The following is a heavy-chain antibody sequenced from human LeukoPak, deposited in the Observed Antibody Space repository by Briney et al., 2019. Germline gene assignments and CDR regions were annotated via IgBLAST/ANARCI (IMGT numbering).Heavy chain of an antibody. Sequence: PSETLSLTCTVSGGSISSDNYFWGWIRQPPGKGLEWIGSINYSGTTYYNLSLKSRVTIFVDTSKNQFSLKLSSVTAADTAVYYCARLCPTRAATGPEGDPWGQGTLVTVSS. CDR3: ARLCPTRAATGPEGDP. D-gene: IGHD6-13*01. CDR2: INYSGTT. J-gene: IGHJ5*02. V-gene: IGHV4-39*01. CDR1: GGSISSDNYF.